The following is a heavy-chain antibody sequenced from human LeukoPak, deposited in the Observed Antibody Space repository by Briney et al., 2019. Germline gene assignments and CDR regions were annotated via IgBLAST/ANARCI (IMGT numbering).Heavy chain of an antibody. J-gene: IGHJ3*02. Sequence: AGESLRLSCVGSGFSFSNYSLNWVRQTPGKGLEWVSSISSSSSYIYYADSVKGRFTISRDNAKNSLYLQMNSLRAEDTAVYYCARDLLAAFDIWGQGTMVTVSS. CDR1: GFSFSNYS. V-gene: IGHV3-21*01. CDR3: ARDLLAAFDI. CDR2: ISSSSSYI.